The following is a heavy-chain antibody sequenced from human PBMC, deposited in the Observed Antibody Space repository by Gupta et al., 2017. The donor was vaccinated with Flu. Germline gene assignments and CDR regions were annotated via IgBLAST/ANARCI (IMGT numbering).Heavy chain of an antibody. V-gene: IGHV3-15*01. CDR1: EFVLSHAW. J-gene: IGHJ4*02. D-gene: IGHD2/OR15-2a*01. CDR3: TTDNTFYDSAPYFDH. CDR2: IRSYFDDGTT. Sequence: EVMLVESGGGSVQRGGSLRLSCKGPEFVLSHAWMSWVRHAPGKGLEWVGRIRSYFDDGTTDYAAPVKGRVTISRDDSARTLYLQMNRLKIEDAAVYYCTTDNTFYDSAPYFDHWGLGTPVTVSS.